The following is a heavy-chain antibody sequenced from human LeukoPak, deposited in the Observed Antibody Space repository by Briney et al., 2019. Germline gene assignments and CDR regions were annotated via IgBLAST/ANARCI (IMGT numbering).Heavy chain of an antibody. V-gene: IGHV1-69*01. J-gene: IGHJ5*02. D-gene: IGHD3-22*01. Sequence: SVKVSCKASGGTFSSYAISWVRQAPGQGLEWMGGIIPIFGTANYAQKFQGRVTITADESTSTAYMGLSSLRSEDTAVYYCARDHGGGGAYYYDSSGYYYGWFDPWGQGTLVTVSS. CDR2: IIPIFGTA. CDR1: GGTFSSYA. CDR3: ARDHGGGGAYYYDSSGYYYGWFDP.